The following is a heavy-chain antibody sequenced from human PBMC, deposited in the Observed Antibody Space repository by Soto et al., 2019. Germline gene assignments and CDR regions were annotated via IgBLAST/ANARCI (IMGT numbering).Heavy chain of an antibody. CDR1: GYTFTSYD. D-gene: IGHD1-7*01. CDR2: MNPNSGNT. V-gene: IGHV1-8*01. Sequence: ASVKVSCKASGYTFTSYDINWVRQATGQGLEWMGWMNPNSGNTGYAQKFQGRVTMTRNTSISTAYMELSSLRSEDTAVYYCARGGPFKLELRAYYYYMDVWGKGTTVTVSS. J-gene: IGHJ6*03. CDR3: ARGGPFKLELRAYYYYMDV.